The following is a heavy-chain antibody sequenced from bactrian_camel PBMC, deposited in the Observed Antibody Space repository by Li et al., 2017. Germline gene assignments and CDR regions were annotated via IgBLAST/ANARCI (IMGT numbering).Heavy chain of an antibody. V-gene: IGHV3S31*01. Sequence: VQLVESGGGSVQAGGSLRLSCAASGSTHSMYYMRNCMGWFRQVPGKEREGVAAIYSDSGTTYYADSVRGRFTISQDIAAGTMYLQMDSLEPEDTAMYYCAADDSLGPPFRLVAISYNYWGQGTQVTVS. D-gene: IGHD3*01. CDR2: IYSDSGTT. J-gene: IGHJ4*01. CDR1: GSTHSMYY. CDR3: AADDSLGPPFRLVAISYNY.